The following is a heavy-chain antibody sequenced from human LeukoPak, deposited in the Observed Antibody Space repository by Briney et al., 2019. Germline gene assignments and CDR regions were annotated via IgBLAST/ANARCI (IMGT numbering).Heavy chain of an antibody. Sequence: GGSLRLSCAASGFTFSSYWMSWVRQAPGKGLEWVANIKQDGSEKYYVDSVKGRFTISRDNAKNSLYLQMNSLRAEDTAVYYCARDHSSGWSAAYYFDYWGQGTLVTVSS. D-gene: IGHD6-19*01. CDR3: ARDHSSGWSAAYYFDY. J-gene: IGHJ4*02. CDR1: GFTFSSYW. V-gene: IGHV3-7*01. CDR2: IKQDGSEK.